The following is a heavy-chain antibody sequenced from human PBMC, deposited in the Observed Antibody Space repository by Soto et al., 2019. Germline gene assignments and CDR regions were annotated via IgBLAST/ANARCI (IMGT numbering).Heavy chain of an antibody. CDR1: GGSISSYY. V-gene: IGHV4-4*07. CDR3: ARVVGDFWSGYYTGYAFDI. Sequence: SETLSLTCTVSGGSISSYYWSWIRQPAGKGLEWIGRIYTSGSTDYNPSLKSRVTMSVDTSKNQFSLKLSSVTAADTAVYYCARVVGDFWSGYYTGYAFDIWGQGTMVTVSS. CDR2: IYTSGST. J-gene: IGHJ3*02. D-gene: IGHD3-3*01.